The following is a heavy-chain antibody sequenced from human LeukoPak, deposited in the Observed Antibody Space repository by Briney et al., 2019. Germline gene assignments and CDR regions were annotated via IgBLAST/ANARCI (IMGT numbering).Heavy chain of an antibody. CDR3: ARGAHSGYDFTDLDY. V-gene: IGHV3-21*01. D-gene: IGHD5-12*01. CDR2: ISSSSGYI. Sequence: GGSLRLSCAASGFTFSSYSMNWVRQAPGKGLEWVSSISSSSGYIYYADSVKGRFTISRDNAKNSLYLQMNSLRAEDTAVYYCARGAHSGYDFTDLDYWGQGTLVTVSS. CDR1: GFTFSSYS. J-gene: IGHJ4*02.